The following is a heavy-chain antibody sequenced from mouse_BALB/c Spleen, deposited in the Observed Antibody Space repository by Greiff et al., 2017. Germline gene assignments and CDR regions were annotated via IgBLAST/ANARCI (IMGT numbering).Heavy chain of an antibody. Sequence: QVQLQQPGAELVKPGASVKLSCKASGYTFTSYWMHWVKQRPGQGLEWIGEINPSNGRTNYNEKFKSKATLTVDKSSSTAYMQLSSLTSEDSAVYYCARCTTVVERGYYAMDYWGQGTSVTVSS. D-gene: IGHD1-1*01. CDR2: INPSNGRT. CDR3: ARCTTVVERGYYAMDY. J-gene: IGHJ4*01. CDR1: GYTFTSYW. V-gene: IGHV1S81*02.